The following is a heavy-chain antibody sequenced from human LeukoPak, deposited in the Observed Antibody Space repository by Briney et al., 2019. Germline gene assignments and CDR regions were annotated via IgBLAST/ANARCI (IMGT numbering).Heavy chain of an antibody. CDR2: IGGSGGRT. CDR1: GITLSNYG. J-gene: IGHJ5*02. CDR3: AGLYYYDSTGYYYP. Sequence: PGGSLRLSCAVSGITLSNYGMSWVRQAPGKGLEWVAGIGGSGGRTNYADSVKGRFTISRDNPKNTLYLQMNSLRAEDTAVYYCAGLYYYDSTGYYYPWGQGTQVTVSS. V-gene: IGHV3-23*01. D-gene: IGHD3-22*01.